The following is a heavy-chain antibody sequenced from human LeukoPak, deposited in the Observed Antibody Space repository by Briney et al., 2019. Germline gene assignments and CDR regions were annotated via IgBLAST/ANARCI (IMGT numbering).Heavy chain of an antibody. CDR2: IHPGGTM. CDR3: AMYSSAWYAVY. V-gene: IGHV3-66*01. J-gene: IGHJ4*02. CDR1: GFTVSSKY. Sequence: PGGSLRLSCAASGFTVSSKYMGWVRQAPGKGLEWVSVIHPGGTMYYADSVKGTFTISRDNSKNTLYLEMNTLRVEDTAVYYCAMYSSAWYAVYWGQGTLVTVSS. D-gene: IGHD6-19*01.